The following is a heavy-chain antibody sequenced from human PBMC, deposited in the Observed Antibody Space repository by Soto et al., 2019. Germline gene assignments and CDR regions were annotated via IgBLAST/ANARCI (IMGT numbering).Heavy chain of an antibody. D-gene: IGHD7-27*01. CDR3: AHRYLGSLGTFVDY. CDR2: IYWDDDK. V-gene: IGHV2-5*02. J-gene: IGHJ4*02. Sequence: QITLKESGHTLVKPTQTLTLTCTFSGFSLSTSGVGVGWIRQPPGKALEWLALIYWDDDKRYSPSLKSRLTITKDTSKNQVVLTMTNMDPVDTATYYCAHRYLGSLGTFVDYWGQGTLVTVSS. CDR1: GFSLSTSGVG.